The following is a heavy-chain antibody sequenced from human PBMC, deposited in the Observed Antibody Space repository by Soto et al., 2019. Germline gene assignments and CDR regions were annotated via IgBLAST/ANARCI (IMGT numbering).Heavy chain of an antibody. D-gene: IGHD2-15*01. CDR3: ARSGYCSGGSCYFDAFDI. Sequence: QMQLVQSGAEVKKTGSSVKVSCKASGYTFTYRYLHWVRQAPGQALEWMGWITPFNGNTNYAQKFQDRVTITRDRSMSTAYMELSSLRSEDPAMYYCARSGYCSGGSCYFDAFDIWGQGTMVTVSS. CDR2: ITPFNGNT. CDR1: GYTFTYRY. J-gene: IGHJ3*02. V-gene: IGHV1-45*02.